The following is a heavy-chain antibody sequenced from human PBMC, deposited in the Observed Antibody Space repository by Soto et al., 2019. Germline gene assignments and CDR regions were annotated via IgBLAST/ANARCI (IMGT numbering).Heavy chain of an antibody. Sequence: EVQLLESGGGLVQPGGSLRLSCAASGLTFGSSGMSWVRQAPGKGLEWVSSISVGGHNTYYADSVRARFTISRDNSKTTLSLQMNSLRAEDTAIYYCAGDLRRGENHGWFVPWGQGTLVTVSS. CDR1: GLTFGSSG. CDR2: ISVGGHNT. CDR3: AGDLRRGENHGWFVP. J-gene: IGHJ5*02. V-gene: IGHV3-23*01. D-gene: IGHD2-21*01.